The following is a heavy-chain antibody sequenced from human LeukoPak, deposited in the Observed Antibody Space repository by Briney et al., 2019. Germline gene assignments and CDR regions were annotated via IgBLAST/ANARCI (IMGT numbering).Heavy chain of an antibody. CDR1: GGSISSSSYY. Sequence: SETLSLTCTVSGGSISSSSYYWGWIRQPPGKGLEWIGSIYYSGSTYYNPSLKSRVTISVDTSKNQFSLKLSSVTAADTAVYYCAKPESTTYTPADYWGQGTLVTVSS. CDR2: IYYSGST. D-gene: IGHD2-2*01. CDR3: AKPESTTYTPADY. V-gene: IGHV4-39*01. J-gene: IGHJ4*02.